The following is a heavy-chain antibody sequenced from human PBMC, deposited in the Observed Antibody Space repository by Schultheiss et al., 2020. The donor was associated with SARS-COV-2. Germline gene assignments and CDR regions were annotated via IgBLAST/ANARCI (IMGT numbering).Heavy chain of an antibody. CDR1: GGSVSSGSYY. D-gene: IGHD3-10*01. J-gene: IGHJ5*02. CDR3: AGEWFGEPWGDFDP. V-gene: IGHV4-61*01. CDR2: IYYSGST. Sequence: SQTLSLTCPVSGGSVSSGSYYWSWIRQPPGKGLEWIGYIYYSGSTNYNPSLKSRVTISVDTSKNQFSLILSSVTAADTAVYYCAGEWFGEPWGDFDPWGQGTLVTVSS.